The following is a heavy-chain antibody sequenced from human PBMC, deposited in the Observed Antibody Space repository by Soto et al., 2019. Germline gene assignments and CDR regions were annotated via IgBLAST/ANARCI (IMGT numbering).Heavy chain of an antibody. CDR2: IKQDGSDK. V-gene: IGHV3-7*01. J-gene: IGHJ6*01. CDR3: ARDSTYYDFWSGENYYYGMDV. CDR1: GFTFSRYW. Sequence: GAPILSFEASGFTFSRYWLRWVRQAPWKLVEWVANIKQDGSDKYYVDSVKGRFTIYRDNAKNSLYLQMKSLRAEDTAVYYCARDSTYYDFWSGENYYYGMDVWGQGTTVTVSS. D-gene: IGHD3-3*01.